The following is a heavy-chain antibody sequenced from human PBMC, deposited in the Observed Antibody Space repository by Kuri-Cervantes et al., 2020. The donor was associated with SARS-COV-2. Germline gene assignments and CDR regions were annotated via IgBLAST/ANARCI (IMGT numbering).Heavy chain of an antibody. CDR2: INPNSGGT. CDR1: GFTFSSYG. V-gene: IGHV1-2*04. D-gene: IGHD3-3*01. J-gene: IGHJ6*02. CDR3: AREGDGTIQYYYYGIDV. Sequence: KISCAASGFTFSSYGMHWVRQAPEQGHEWMGWINPNSGGTNYAQKFQGWVTMTRDTSISTAYMELSRLRSDDTAVYYCAREGDGTIQYYYYGIDVWGQGTTVTVSS.